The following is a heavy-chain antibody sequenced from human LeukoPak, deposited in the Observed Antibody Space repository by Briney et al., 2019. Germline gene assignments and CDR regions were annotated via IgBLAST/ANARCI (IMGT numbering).Heavy chain of an antibody. J-gene: IGHJ4*02. CDR3: AKAGSISNFDY. D-gene: IGHD3-10*01. V-gene: IGHV3-30*18. Sequence: GGSLRLSCAASGFTFSSYAMSWVRQAPGKGLEWVAVISYDGSNKYYADSVKGRFTISRDNSKNTLYLQMNSLRAEDTAVYYCAKAGSISNFDYWGQGTLVTVSS. CDR2: ISYDGSNK. CDR1: GFTFSSYA.